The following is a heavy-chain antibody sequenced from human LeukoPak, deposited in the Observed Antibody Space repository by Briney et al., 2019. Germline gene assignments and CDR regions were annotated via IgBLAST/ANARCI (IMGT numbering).Heavy chain of an antibody. D-gene: IGHD3-22*01. Sequence: GGSLRLSCAASGFTFSSSAMSWVRQAPGKGLEWVAAISDTGRLSYCADSVNGRFTISRDNSKNTLSLQMNSLRAADTAVYYCARDYYESSGYPPEPYDNWGQGTLVTVSS. V-gene: IGHV3-23*01. CDR3: ARDYYESSGYPPEPYDN. CDR1: GFTFSSSA. CDR2: ISDTGRLS. J-gene: IGHJ4*02.